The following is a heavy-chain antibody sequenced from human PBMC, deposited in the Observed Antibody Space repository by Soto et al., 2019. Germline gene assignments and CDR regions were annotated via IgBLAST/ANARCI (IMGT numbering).Heavy chain of an antibody. J-gene: IGHJ4*02. Sequence: PGGSLRLSCAASGLTFSSYGMHWVRQAPGKGLEWVAVIWYDGSCKYYADSVKGRFTISRDNSKNTLYLQMSSLRADDTAIYYCARDRVEMATIGTPPGYWGQGIPVTVYS. CDR1: GLTFSSYG. D-gene: IGHD5-12*01. CDR2: IWYDGSCK. V-gene: IGHV3-33*01. CDR3: ARDRVEMATIGTPPGY.